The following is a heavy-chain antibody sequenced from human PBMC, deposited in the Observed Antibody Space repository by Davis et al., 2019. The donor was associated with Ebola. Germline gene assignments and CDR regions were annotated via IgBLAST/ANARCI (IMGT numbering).Heavy chain of an antibody. D-gene: IGHD4/OR15-4a*01. CDR2: IKQDGSEK. CDR3: TKTISATPGDY. J-gene: IGHJ4*02. Sequence: GESLKISCAASGFTFNDYYMSWIRQAPGKGLEWVANIKQDGSEKYYVDSVKGRFTISRDNAKNSLFLQMNSLRVEDTAVYYCTKTISATPGDYWGQGTLVTVSS. CDR1: GFTFNDYY. V-gene: IGHV3-7*01.